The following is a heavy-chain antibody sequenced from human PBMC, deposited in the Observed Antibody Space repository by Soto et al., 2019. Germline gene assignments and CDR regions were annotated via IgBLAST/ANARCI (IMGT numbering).Heavy chain of an antibody. Sequence: ASVKVSCKASGYTFTSYGISWVRQAPGQGLEWMGWISAYNGNTNYAQKLQGRGTMTTDTSTSTAYMELRSLRSDDTAVYYCARDRDTAMVKGGWFDPWGQGTLVTVSS. CDR2: ISAYNGNT. D-gene: IGHD5-18*01. V-gene: IGHV1-18*01. J-gene: IGHJ5*02. CDR1: GYTFTSYG. CDR3: ARDRDTAMVKGGWFDP.